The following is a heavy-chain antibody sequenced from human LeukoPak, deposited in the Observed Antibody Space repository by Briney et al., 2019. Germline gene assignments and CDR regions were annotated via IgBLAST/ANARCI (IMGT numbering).Heavy chain of an antibody. CDR2: ISYDGSNK. Sequence: GRSLRLSCAASGFTFSSYAMHWVRQAPGKGLEWVAVISYDGSNKYYADSVKGRFTISRDNSKNTLYLQMNSLRAEDTAVYYCASADIVVAWGAFDIWGQGPMVPVSS. J-gene: IGHJ3*02. CDR3: ASADIVVAWGAFDI. CDR1: GFTFSSYA. D-gene: IGHD2-15*01. V-gene: IGHV3-30-3*01.